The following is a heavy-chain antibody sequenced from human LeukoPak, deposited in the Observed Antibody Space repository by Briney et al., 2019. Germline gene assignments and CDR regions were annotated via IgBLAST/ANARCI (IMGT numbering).Heavy chain of an antibody. D-gene: IGHD3-22*01. Sequence: PGGSLRLSCAASGFTFSSYWMHWVRQAPGKGLEWVSAISSSGGSTYYADSVKGRFTISRDNSKNTLYLQMNSLRAEDTAVYYCANGHDSSGYYLFDYWGQGTLVTVSS. CDR1: GFTFSSYW. V-gene: IGHV3-23*01. CDR3: ANGHDSSGYYLFDY. CDR2: ISSSGGST. J-gene: IGHJ4*02.